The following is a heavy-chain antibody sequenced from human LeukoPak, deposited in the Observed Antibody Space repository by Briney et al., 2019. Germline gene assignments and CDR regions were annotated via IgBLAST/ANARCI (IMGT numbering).Heavy chain of an antibody. Sequence: PSETLSLTCAVYSGSFSGYYWSWIRQPPGKGLEWIGEINHSGSTNYNPSLKSRVTISVDTSKNQFSLKLSSVTAADTAVYYCARGYSRQDYFDYWGQGTLVTVSS. CDR1: SGSFSGYY. D-gene: IGHD6-13*01. J-gene: IGHJ4*02. V-gene: IGHV4-34*01. CDR3: ARGYSRQDYFDY. CDR2: INHSGST.